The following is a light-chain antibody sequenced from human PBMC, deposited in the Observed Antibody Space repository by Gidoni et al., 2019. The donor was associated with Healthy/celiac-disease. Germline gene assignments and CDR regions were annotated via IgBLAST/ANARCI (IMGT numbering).Light chain of an antibody. CDR1: SANIGAGYD. V-gene: IGLV1-40*01. Sequence: QSVLTQPTSVSGAPAQRVTISCTGSSANIGAGYDVHWSQQLPGTAPKLLIYGNSNRPSGVPDRFSGSKSGTSASLAITGLQAEDEADYYCQSYDSSLSGSVVFGGGTKLTVL. CDR2: GNS. CDR3: QSYDSSLSGSVV. J-gene: IGLJ2*01.